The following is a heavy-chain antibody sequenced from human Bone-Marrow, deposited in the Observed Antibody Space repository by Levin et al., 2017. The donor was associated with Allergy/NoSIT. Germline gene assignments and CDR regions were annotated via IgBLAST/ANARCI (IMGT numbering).Heavy chain of an antibody. Sequence: LSLTCVASGFSFRNYWMHWVRQAPGKGLLWVSRIDSGGRDTAYADSVKGRFTISRDNAKNTLHLQLDSLSVEDTAVYYCVRGEMTTIWPFAYWGQGILVTVSS. J-gene: IGHJ4*02. V-gene: IGHV3-74*03. CDR2: IDSGGRDT. CDR3: VRGEMTTIWPFAY. D-gene: IGHD5-24*01. CDR1: GFSFRNYW.